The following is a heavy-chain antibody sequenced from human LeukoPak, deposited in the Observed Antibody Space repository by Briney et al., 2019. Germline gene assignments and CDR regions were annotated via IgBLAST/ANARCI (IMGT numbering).Heavy chain of an antibody. CDR1: GFTFSSYA. CDR2: ISYDGSNK. V-gene: IGHV3-30-3*01. Sequence: PGGSLRLSCAASGFTFSSYAMHWVRQAPGKGLEWVAVISYDGSNKYYADSVKGRFTISRDNSKNTLYQQMNSLRAEDTAVYYCARVSGTYYYYGMDVWGQGTTVTVSS. CDR3: ARVSGTYYYYGMDV. D-gene: IGHD1-7*01. J-gene: IGHJ6*02.